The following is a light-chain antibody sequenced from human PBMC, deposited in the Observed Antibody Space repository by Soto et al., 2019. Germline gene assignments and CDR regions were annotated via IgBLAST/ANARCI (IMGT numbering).Light chain of an antibody. V-gene: IGLV2-14*01. J-gene: IGLJ1*01. CDR1: SGDIGSYNR. CDR2: AVS. Sequence: QSALTQPASVSGSPGQSITISCTGTSGDIGSYNRVSWYQQHPGKAPKLMIYAVSTRTSGVSNRFSGSKSGNTASLTISGLQAEDEADYYCSSHNPIGTLQIFGPGTKLTVL. CDR3: SSHNPIGTLQI.